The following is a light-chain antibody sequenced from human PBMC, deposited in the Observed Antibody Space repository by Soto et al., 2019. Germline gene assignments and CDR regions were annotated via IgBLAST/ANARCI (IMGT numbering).Light chain of an antibody. Sequence: DIQMTQSPSTLSASLGDRVTIVCRASRSVDKWLAWYHQTSGKAPKLLISEATNLQTGVPSRIGGSGSGTDFTLTITSLPPDDVGHYYCQQYYSFWTFGQGTKVDIK. CDR1: RSVDKW. V-gene: IGKV1-5*02. CDR2: EAT. J-gene: IGKJ1*01. CDR3: QQYYSFWT.